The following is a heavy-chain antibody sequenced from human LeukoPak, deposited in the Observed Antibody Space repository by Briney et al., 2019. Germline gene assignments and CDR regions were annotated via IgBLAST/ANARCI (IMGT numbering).Heavy chain of an antibody. Sequence: PGGSLRLSCTASGFTFNNYAMSWVRQAPGKGLEWVSVFYSGGSTRYADSVKGRFTISRDNSKNTLYLQLNSLRAEDTAVYFCASSSWSSEYFHYWGQGTLVTVSS. V-gene: IGHV3-66*01. CDR2: FYSGGST. D-gene: IGHD6-13*01. CDR3: ASSSWSSEYFHY. CDR1: GFTFNNYA. J-gene: IGHJ1*01.